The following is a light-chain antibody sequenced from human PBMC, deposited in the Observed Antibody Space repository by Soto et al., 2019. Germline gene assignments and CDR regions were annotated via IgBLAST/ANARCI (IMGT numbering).Light chain of an antibody. V-gene: IGKV1-33*01. CDR1: QEISNY. J-gene: IGKJ2*01. Sequence: DIQMNQSPSSLSASVGDRVTITCQASQEISNYVNWYQHQPGKAPDLLVYDASNLQPGVPSRFSGSGSGKVFTFTISSLQPEDIATYYCQQVYNLPYTFGQGTKLQIK. CDR2: DAS. CDR3: QQVYNLPYT.